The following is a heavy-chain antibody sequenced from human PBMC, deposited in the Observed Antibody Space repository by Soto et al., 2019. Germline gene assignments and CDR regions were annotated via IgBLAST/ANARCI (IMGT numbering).Heavy chain of an antibody. D-gene: IGHD3-9*01. CDR2: TSGGGGGT. J-gene: IGHJ4*01. CDR1: GFPFSNYA. CDR3: AQGAQYDISTAYLYFVS. V-gene: IGHV3-23*01. Sequence: GGSLRLSCSVSGFPFSNYAMSWVRQAPGKGLEWVSRTSGGGGGTHYADSMKGRFTISRDNSKNTLHLEMSRLRADDTAVYYCAQGAQYDISTAYLYFVSLRHGLLVSV.